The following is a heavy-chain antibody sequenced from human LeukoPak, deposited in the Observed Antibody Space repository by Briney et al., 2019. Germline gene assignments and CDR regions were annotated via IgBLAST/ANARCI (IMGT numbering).Heavy chain of an antibody. CDR3: GAGYYDSSGYEDFDY. CDR2: IYYSGST. D-gene: IGHD3-22*01. CDR1: GGSISSSSYY. J-gene: IGHJ4*02. Sequence: SETLSLTCTVSGGSISSSSYYWGWIRQPPGKGLEWIGSIYYSGSTYYNPSLKSRVTISVDISKNQFSLNLSSVTAADTAVYYCGAGYYDSSGYEDFDYWGQGTLVTVSS. V-gene: IGHV4-39*07.